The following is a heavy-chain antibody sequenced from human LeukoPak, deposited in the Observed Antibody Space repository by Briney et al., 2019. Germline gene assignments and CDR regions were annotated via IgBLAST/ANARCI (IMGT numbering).Heavy chain of an antibody. CDR2: MSPNSGDT. V-gene: IGHV1-8*01. D-gene: IGHD7-27*01. CDR3: ARGPPNWGYDY. J-gene: IGHJ4*02. CDR1: GYTFTSYD. Sequence: ASVKVSCKASGYTFTSYDFNWVRQTTGQRPEWMGWMSPNSGDTGYAQKFQDRVTMTGNTSISTAYMELSSLRSDDTAVYYCARGPPNWGYDYWGPGTLVTVSS.